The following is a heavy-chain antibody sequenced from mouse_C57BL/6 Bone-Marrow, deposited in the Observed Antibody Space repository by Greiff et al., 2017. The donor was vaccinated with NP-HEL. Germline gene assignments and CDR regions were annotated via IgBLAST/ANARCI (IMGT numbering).Heavy chain of an antibody. V-gene: IGHV1-81*01. CDR1: GYTFTSYG. Sequence: VKLVESGAELARPGASVKLSCKASGYTFTSYGISWVKQRTGQGLEWIGEIYPRSGNTYYNEKFKGKATLTADKSSSTAYMELRSLTSEDSAVYFCVTYDYDGDMDYWGQGTSVTVSS. CDR3: VTYDYDGDMDY. J-gene: IGHJ4*01. CDR2: IYPRSGNT. D-gene: IGHD2-4*01.